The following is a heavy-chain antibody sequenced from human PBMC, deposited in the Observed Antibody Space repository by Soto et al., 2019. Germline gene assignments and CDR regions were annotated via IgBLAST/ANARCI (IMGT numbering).Heavy chain of an antibody. CDR1: GFSFSDHY. Sequence: EVQLVESGGGLVQPGGSLRLSCVASGFSFSDHYMDWVRQAPGKGLEWVGRIRNKANSYTTEYAASVEGRFTVSRDDSKNSLYLQMNSLKTEDTAVYYCARGGYCSSTSCYSDYYGMDVWGPGTTVTVSS. V-gene: IGHV3-72*01. J-gene: IGHJ6*02. D-gene: IGHD2-2*01. CDR2: IRNKANSYTT. CDR3: ARGGYCSSTSCYSDYYGMDV.